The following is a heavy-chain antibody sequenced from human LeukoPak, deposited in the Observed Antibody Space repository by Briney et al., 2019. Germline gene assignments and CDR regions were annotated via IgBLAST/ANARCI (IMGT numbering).Heavy chain of an antibody. D-gene: IGHD2-21*01. CDR2: ISSSSSYI. CDR1: GFTFSSYS. Sequence: GGSLRLSCAASGFTFSSYSMNWVRQAPGKGLDWVSSISSSSSYIYYADSVKGRFTISRDNSKNTLYLQMNSLRAEDTAVYYCAKTYFQSVYYYYGMDVWGQGTTVTVSS. J-gene: IGHJ6*02. CDR3: AKTYFQSVYYYYGMDV. V-gene: IGHV3-21*01.